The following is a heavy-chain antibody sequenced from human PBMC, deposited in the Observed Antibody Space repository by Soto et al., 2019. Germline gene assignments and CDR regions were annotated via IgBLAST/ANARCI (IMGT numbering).Heavy chain of an antibody. J-gene: IGHJ6*02. CDR2: ISAYNGNT. CDR3: AREWSSLVYYYGMDV. V-gene: IGHV1-18*01. CDR1: GYTFTSYG. D-gene: IGHD6-13*01. Sequence: ASVKVSCKASGYTFTSYGISWVRQATGKGLEWMGWISAYNGNTNYAQKLQGRVSMTTDTSTSTAYMELRSLRSDDTAVYYCAREWSSLVYYYGMDVWGQGTTVTVSS.